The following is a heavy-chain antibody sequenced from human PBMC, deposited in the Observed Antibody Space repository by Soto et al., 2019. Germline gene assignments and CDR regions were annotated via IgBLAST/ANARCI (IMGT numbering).Heavy chain of an antibody. CDR2: ISGSGGST. CDR1: GFTLSSYA. V-gene: IGHV3-23*01. J-gene: IGHJ4*02. D-gene: IGHD3-10*01. CDR3: AKERRITMVRGVTYFDY. Sequence: GGSLRLSCAASGFTLSSYAMSWVRQAPGKGLEWVSAISGSGGSTYYADAVKGRFTIARDDSKNTLYLQMNSLRAEDTAVYYCAKERRITMVRGVTYFDYWGQGTLVTVSS.